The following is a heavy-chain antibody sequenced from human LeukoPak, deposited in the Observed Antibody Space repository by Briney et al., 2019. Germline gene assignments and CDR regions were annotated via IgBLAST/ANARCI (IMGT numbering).Heavy chain of an antibody. J-gene: IGHJ3*02. CDR1: GGTFSSYA. D-gene: IGHD3-3*01. Sequence: ASVKVSCKASGGTFSSYAISWVRQAPGQGLEWMGGIIPIFGTANYAQKFQGRVTITTGESTSTAYMELSSLRSEDTAVYYCARERIDYDFWSGYSSRAPADAFDIWGQGTMVTVSS. CDR3: ARERIDYDFWSGYSSRAPADAFDI. V-gene: IGHV1-69*05. CDR2: IIPIFGTA.